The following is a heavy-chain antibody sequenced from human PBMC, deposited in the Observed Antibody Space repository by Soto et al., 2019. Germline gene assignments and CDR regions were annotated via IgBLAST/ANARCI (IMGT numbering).Heavy chain of an antibody. V-gene: IGHV1-69*13. CDR2: IIPIFGTA. Sequence: GASVKVSCKASGGTFSSYAISWVRQAPGQGLEWMGGIIPIFGTANYAQKFQGRVTITADESTSTAYMELSSLRSEDTAVYYCARFSLSGSNGGYEHYWGQGTLVPVSS. CDR1: GGTFSSYA. CDR3: ARFSLSGSNGGYEHY. J-gene: IGHJ4*02. D-gene: IGHD6-19*01.